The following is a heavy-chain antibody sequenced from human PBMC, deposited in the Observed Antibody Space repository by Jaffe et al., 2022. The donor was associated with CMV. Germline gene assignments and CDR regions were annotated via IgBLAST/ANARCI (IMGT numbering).Heavy chain of an antibody. D-gene: IGHD2-15*01. CDR1: GFTFSSYA. CDR3: ARVPSEYCSGGSCPGYYYYGMDV. V-gene: IGHV3-23*01. CDR2: ISGSGGST. J-gene: IGHJ6*02. Sequence: EVQLLESGGGLVQPGGSLRLSCAASGFTFSSYAMSWVRQAPGKGLEWVSAISGSGGSTYYADSVKGRFTISRDNSKNTLYLQMNSLRAEDTAVYYCARVPSEYCSGGSCPGYYYYGMDVWGQGTTVTVSS.